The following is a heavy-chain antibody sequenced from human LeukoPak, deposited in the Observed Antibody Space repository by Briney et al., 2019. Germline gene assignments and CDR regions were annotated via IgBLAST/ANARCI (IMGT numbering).Heavy chain of an antibody. J-gene: IGHJ6*02. Sequence: ASVKVSCKASGYTFTSYGISWVRQAPGQGLEWMGWISAYNGNTNYAQKLQGRVTMTTDTSTSTAYMELRSLRSDDTAVYYCARHSRDFYGSGSYFLNSMDVWGQGTTVTVS. D-gene: IGHD3-10*01. V-gene: IGHV1-18*01. CDR2: ISAYNGNT. CDR3: ARHSRDFYGSGSYFLNSMDV. CDR1: GYTFTSYG.